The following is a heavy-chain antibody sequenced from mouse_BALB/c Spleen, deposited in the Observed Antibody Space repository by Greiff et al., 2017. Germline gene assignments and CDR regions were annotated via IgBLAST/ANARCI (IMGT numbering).Heavy chain of an antibody. Sequence: VQLQQSGTVLARPGASVKMSCKASGYSFTSYWMHWVKQRPGQGLEWIGAIYPGNSDTSYNQKFKDKATLTADKSSSTAYMQLSSLTSEDSAVYYCARKGDPPDYWGQGTTLTVSS. D-gene: IGHD3-3*01. CDR1: GYSFTSYW. V-gene: IGHV1-87*01. CDR3: ARKGDPPDY. CDR2: IYPGNSDT. J-gene: IGHJ2*01.